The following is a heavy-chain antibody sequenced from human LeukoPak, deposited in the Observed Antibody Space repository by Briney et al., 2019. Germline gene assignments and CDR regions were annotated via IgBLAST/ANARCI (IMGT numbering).Heavy chain of an antibody. J-gene: IGHJ3*02. CDR3: ARSDGYGLVGI. Sequence: SETLSLTCSVPGDSISSSNYYWGWIRQPPGKGLNWIGSVSYSGGTYHNPSLKTRVTMSVDTSKNQFSLRLSSVTAADTAVYYCARSDGYGLVGIWGQGTMVTVSS. CDR1: GDSISSSNYY. D-gene: IGHD3-10*01. CDR2: VSYSGGT. V-gene: IGHV4-39*07.